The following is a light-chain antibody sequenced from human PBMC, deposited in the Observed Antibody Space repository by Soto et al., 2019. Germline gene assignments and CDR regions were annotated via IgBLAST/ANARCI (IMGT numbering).Light chain of an antibody. Sequence: QSALTQPPSASGSPGQSVTISCTGTSGDVGGYDYVSWYQHHPGRAPKLLIYEVTKRPSGVPGRFSGSKSGNTASLTVSGLQAEDEADYYCATWDDDLNAAVFGGGTQLTVL. CDR1: SGDVGGYDY. CDR2: EVT. CDR3: ATWDDDLNAAV. V-gene: IGLV2-8*01. J-gene: IGLJ7*01.